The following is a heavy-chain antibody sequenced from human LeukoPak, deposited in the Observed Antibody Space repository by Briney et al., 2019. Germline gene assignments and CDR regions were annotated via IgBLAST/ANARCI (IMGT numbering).Heavy chain of an antibody. CDR2: ISSSSSYI. V-gene: IGHV3-21*01. CDR1: GFSVSNNY. Sequence: PGGSLRLSCAASGFSVSNNYMSWVRQAPGQGLEWVSSISSSSSYIYYADSVKGRLTISRDNAKNSLYLQMNGLRAEDTAVYYCTRGVYYDFWSGYPAYYYYYYMDVWGKGTTVTVSS. D-gene: IGHD3-3*01. CDR3: TRGVYYDFWSGYPAYYYYYYMDV. J-gene: IGHJ6*03.